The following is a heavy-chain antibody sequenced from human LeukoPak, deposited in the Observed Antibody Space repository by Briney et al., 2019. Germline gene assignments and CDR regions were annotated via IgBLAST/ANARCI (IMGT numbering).Heavy chain of an antibody. J-gene: IGHJ5*02. D-gene: IGHD1-26*01. CDR2: IYHSGST. CDR3: ARAPRSGSYYAGHGWFDP. V-gene: IGHV4-30-2*01. Sequence: PSETLSLTCAVSGGSISSGGYSWSWIRQPPGKGLEWIGYIYHSGSTYYNPSLKSRVTISVDKSKNQFSLKLSSVTAADTAVYYCARAPRSGSYYAGHGWFDPWGQGTLVTVSS. CDR1: GGSISSGGYS.